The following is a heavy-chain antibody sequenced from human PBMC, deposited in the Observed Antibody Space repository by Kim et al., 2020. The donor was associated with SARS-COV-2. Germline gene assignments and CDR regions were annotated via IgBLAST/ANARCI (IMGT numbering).Heavy chain of an antibody. D-gene: IGHD4-17*01. Sequence: SVKVSCKASGGTFSSYAISWVRQAPGQGLEWMGGIIPIFGTANYAQKFQGRVTITADESTSTAYMELSSLRSEDTAVYYCAARTTTVNPAGPADGMDVWGQGTTVTVSS. CDR3: AARTTTVNPAGPADGMDV. CDR1: GGTFSSYA. V-gene: IGHV1-69*13. CDR2: IIPIFGTA. J-gene: IGHJ6*02.